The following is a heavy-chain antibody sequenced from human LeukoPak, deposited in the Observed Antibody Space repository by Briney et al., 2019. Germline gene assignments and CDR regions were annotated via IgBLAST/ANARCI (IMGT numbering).Heavy chain of an antibody. J-gene: IGHJ3*02. Sequence: PSETLSLTCTVSGGSISSYYWSWIRQPPGKGLEWIGYIYYSGSTNYNPSLKSRVTISVDTSKNQFSLKLSSVTAADTAVYYCARGIPFVSYLADAFDIWGQGTMVTVSS. CDR3: ARGIPFVSYLADAFDI. D-gene: IGHD5/OR15-5a*01. CDR2: IYYSGST. CDR1: GGSISSYY. V-gene: IGHV4-59*01.